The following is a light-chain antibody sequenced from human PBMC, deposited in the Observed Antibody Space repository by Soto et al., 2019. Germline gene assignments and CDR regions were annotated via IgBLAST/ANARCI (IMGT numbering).Light chain of an antibody. J-gene: IGKJ4*01. V-gene: IGKV1-27*01. CDR3: QKYTNVPA. CDR1: HGISNY. Sequence: DIQMTQSPSSLSASVGDRVTITCRASHGISNYLAWYQQIPGKVPKLLISAASTLQSGVPSRFSGSGSGTDFTLTISSLQHEDVATYYCQKYTNVPAFGGGTKVEIK. CDR2: AAS.